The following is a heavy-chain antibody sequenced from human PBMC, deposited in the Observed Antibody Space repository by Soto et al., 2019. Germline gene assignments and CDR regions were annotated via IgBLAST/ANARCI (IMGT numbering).Heavy chain of an antibody. CDR1: GFTFSKYA. CDR3: ARDLRDSSGWFSPGF. D-gene: IGHD6-19*01. V-gene: IGHV3-30-3*01. Sequence: RRLACAASGFTFSKYAMHWVRQARGEGLEWVSLISFDGSNKYYADSVQGRFTVSRDNSKNTLYLQMNSLRADDTALYYCARDLRDSSGWFSPGFWGQGXLVTVYS. J-gene: IGHJ4*02. CDR2: ISFDGSNK.